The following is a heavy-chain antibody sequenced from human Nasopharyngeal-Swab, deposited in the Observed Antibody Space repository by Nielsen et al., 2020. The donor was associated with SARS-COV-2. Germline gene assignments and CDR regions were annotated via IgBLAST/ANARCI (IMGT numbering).Heavy chain of an antibody. CDR2: INHSGST. CDR1: GGSFSGYY. Sequence: LETLSLTCAVYGGSFSGYYWSWIRQPPGKGLEWIGEINHSGSTNYNPSLKSRVTISVDTSKNQFSLKLSSVTAADTAVYYCARTPEQLVRNYYFDYWGQGTLVTVSS. J-gene: IGHJ4*02. V-gene: IGHV4-34*01. D-gene: IGHD6-6*01. CDR3: ARTPEQLVRNYYFDY.